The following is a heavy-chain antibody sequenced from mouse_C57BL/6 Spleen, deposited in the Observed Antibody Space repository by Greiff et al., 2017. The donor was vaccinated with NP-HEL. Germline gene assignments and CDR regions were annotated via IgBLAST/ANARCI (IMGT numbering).Heavy chain of an antibody. CDR3: AREWLLRGYYFDY. CDR2: ISYDGSN. J-gene: IGHJ2*01. D-gene: IGHD2-3*01. V-gene: IGHV3-6*01. Sequence: EVQLQESGPGLVKPSQSLSLTCSVTGYSITSGYYWNWIRQFPGNKLEWMGYISYDGSNNYNPSLKNRISITRDTSKNQFFLKLNSVTTEDTATYYCAREWLLRGYYFDYWGQGTTLTVSS. CDR1: GYSITSGYY.